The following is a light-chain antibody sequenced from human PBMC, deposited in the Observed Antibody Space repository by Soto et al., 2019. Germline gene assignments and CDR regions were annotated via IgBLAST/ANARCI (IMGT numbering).Light chain of an antibody. V-gene: IGKV1-5*01. CDR2: GAS. J-gene: IGKJ1*01. CDR3: QQYNSYAWT. CDR1: QSIGGW. Sequence: DIQMTQSPSTLSAFVGDRVTITCRASQSIGGWLAWYQQKPGKAPNLLIYGASSLESGVPSRFSGSGSGTEFTLTISSLQPDDFATYYCQQYNSYAWTFGQGTKVDIK.